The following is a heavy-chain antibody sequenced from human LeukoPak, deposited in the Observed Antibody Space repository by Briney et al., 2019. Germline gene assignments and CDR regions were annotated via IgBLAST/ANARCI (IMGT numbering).Heavy chain of an antibody. Sequence: GESLKISCEGSGYCLSNTWIAWGRQTPGRGLERMEIIYPGDSNIRYNPSLQGQVTISADKSISTAHLQGRSRKASDTAMYYCAKHGPAMATITSAMDVWGQGTTVTVSS. D-gene: IGHD5-24*01. V-gene: IGHV5-51*01. CDR1: GYCLSNTW. J-gene: IGHJ6*02. CDR2: IYPGDSNI. CDR3: AKHGPAMATITSAMDV.